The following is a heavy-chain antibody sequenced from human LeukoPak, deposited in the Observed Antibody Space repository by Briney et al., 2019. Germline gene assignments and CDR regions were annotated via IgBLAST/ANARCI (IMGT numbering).Heavy chain of an antibody. J-gene: IGHJ4*02. CDR2: ISSSTSIM. Sequence: GGSVSLLFAPSVRLFSIYCMLGARQAPGKGLEWISYISSSTSIMYYADSVKGRFTVSRDNAKNSLYLQMNSLKSEDTAMYYCIRVSGALGFLEWPVYFFDYWGRGTLVTVSS. CDR3: IRVSGALGFLEWPVYFFDY. D-gene: IGHD3-3*01. CDR1: VRLFSIYC. V-gene: IGHV3-48*01.